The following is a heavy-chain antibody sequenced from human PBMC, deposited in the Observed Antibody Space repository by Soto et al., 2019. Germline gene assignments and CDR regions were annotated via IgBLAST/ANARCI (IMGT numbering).Heavy chain of an antibody. CDR2: ISGGGGST. J-gene: IGHJ4*02. D-gene: IGHD3-22*01. Sequence: GGSLRLSCAASGFPFSTYSMSWVRQAPGKGLQWVSSISGGGGSTYYADSVKGRFTISRDKSKDTLYLQMNSLRAEDTAVYYCAKLSSSDTSYYYHGLFDSWGQGTLVTVSS. CDR1: GFPFSTYS. CDR3: AKLSSSDTSYYYHGLFDS. V-gene: IGHV3-23*01.